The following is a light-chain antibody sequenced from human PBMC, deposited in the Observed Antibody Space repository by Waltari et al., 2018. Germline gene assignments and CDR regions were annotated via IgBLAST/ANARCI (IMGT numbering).Light chain of an antibody. Sequence: QSVLTQPPSMSGAPGQRVTISCTGSSSNIGAGHDVHWYQVFPGTAPKLLIYGNNNRPAGVPDRCAGSKSDTSASLASGGRQAEDEADYYCQSFDIRLSGGVVFGGGTKVTVL. J-gene: IGLJ3*02. CDR3: QSFDIRLSGGVV. CDR2: GNN. CDR1: SSNIGAGHD. V-gene: IGLV1-40*01.